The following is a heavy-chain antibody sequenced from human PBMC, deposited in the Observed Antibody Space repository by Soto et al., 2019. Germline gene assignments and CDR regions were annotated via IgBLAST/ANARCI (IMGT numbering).Heavy chain of an antibody. D-gene: IGHD6-19*01. CDR1: GYTFTSYG. Sequence: QVQLVQSGAEVKKPGASVKVSCKDSGYTFTSYGISGVRQAPGPGLEWMGWISAYNGNTNYAQKLQGIVTMSTDTSTSTDYMELTRLSSDATAVYYCARGLAGHHHYWFDPWGQGSLVIVSA. V-gene: IGHV1-18*01. CDR3: ARGLAGHHHYWFDP. CDR2: ISAYNGNT. J-gene: IGHJ5*02.